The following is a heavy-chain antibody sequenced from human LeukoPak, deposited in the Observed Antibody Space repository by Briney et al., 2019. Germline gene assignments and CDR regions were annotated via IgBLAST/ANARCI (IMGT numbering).Heavy chain of an antibody. V-gene: IGHV4-34*01. CDR3: ARGRKPYCSGGSCHGWFDP. CDR2: INHSGST. J-gene: IGHJ5*02. CDR1: GGSFSGYF. D-gene: IGHD2-15*01. Sequence: SETLSLTCAVYGGSFSGYFWSWIRQPPGKGLEWIGEINHSGSTNCNPSLKSRVTISVDTSKNQFSLKLSSVTAADTAVYYCARGRKPYCSGGSCHGWFDPWGQGTLVTVSS.